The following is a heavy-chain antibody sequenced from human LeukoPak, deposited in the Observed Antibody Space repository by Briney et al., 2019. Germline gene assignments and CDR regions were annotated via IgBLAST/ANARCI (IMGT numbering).Heavy chain of an antibody. CDR1: GDSVSSNSAT. V-gene: IGHV6-1*01. CDR2: TYYRSKWFN. CDR3: ARDTGAAISTFDI. Sequence: SQTLSLTFAISGDSVSSNSATWNWIRQSPSGGLEWLGRTYYRSKWFNDYAVSVKSRITINPDTSKNQFSLQLNSVTPEDTAVYYCARDTGAAISTFDIWGQGTMVTVSS. J-gene: IGHJ3*02. D-gene: IGHD5-12*01.